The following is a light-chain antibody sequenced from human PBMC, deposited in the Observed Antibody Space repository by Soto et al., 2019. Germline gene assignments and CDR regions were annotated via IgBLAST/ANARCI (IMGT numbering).Light chain of an antibody. CDR3: QHYNSYPWT. V-gene: IGKV1-5*01. CDR1: QSISSW. CDR2: HAY. Sequence: DIQMTQSPSTLSASVGDRVTLTCRASQSISSWLAWYQQKPGKAPKLLIYHAYSLESGVPSRFSGSESGTEFTLSINSLQPDDFATYYCQHYNSYPWTFGQGTKV. J-gene: IGKJ1*01.